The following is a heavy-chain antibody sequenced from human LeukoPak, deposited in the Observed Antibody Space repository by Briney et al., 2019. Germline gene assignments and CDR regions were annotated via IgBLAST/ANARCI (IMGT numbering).Heavy chain of an antibody. CDR3: ARDGISCSGGHCYFAS. Sequence: GGSLRLSCATFGFIFGNYWMHWVRQAPGKGLVWVSRINNDGSSTTYADSVKGRFTISRDNARNTLYLQMNSLRAEVTAVYYCARDGISCSGGHCYFASWGQGTLVTVSS. V-gene: IGHV3-74*01. J-gene: IGHJ4*02. D-gene: IGHD2-15*01. CDR2: INNDGSST. CDR1: GFIFGNYW.